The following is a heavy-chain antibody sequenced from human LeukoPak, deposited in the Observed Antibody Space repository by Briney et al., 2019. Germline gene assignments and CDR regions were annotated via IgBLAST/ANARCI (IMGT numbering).Heavy chain of an antibody. CDR3: TPYSSSSYFQH. D-gene: IGHD6-6*01. Sequence: TGRSLGLSCTASGFTFGDYAMSWVRQAPGKGLEWVGFIRSKAYGGTTEYAASVKGRFTISRDDSKSIAYLQMNSLKTEDTAVYYCTPYSSSSYFQHWGQGTLVTVSS. V-gene: IGHV3-49*04. CDR2: IRSKAYGGTT. J-gene: IGHJ1*01. CDR1: GFTFGDYA.